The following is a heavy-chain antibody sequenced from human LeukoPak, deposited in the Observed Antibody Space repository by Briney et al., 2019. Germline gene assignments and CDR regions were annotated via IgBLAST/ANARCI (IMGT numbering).Heavy chain of an antibody. CDR2: IYYSGST. V-gene: IGHV4-31*03. Sequence: SETLSLTRTVSGGSISGGGYYWSWIRQHPGKGLEWIGYIYYSGSTYYNPSLKSRVTISVDTSKNQFSLKLSSVTAADTAVYYCARHGYYYDSSGSLPLDYWGQGTLVTVSS. J-gene: IGHJ4*02. CDR1: GGSISGGGYY. D-gene: IGHD3-22*01. CDR3: ARHGYYYDSSGSLPLDY.